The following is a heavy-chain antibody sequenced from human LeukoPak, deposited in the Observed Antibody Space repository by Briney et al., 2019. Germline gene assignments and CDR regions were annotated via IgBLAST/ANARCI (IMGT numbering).Heavy chain of an antibody. Sequence: ASVKVSCKASGYTFTGYYMHWVRQAPGQGLEWMGWINPNSGGTNYAQKFQGRVTMTRDTSISTAYMELSRLRSEDTAVYYCARVPGAAYYYGMDVWGKGTTVTVSS. CDR3: ARVPGAAYYYGMDV. CDR2: INPNSGGT. J-gene: IGHJ6*04. CDR1: GYTFTGYY. V-gene: IGHV1-2*02. D-gene: IGHD2-15*01.